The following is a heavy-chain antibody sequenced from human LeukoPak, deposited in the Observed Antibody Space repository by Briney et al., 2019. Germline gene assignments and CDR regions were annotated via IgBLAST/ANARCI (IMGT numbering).Heavy chain of an antibody. CDR1: GFTFSSYS. J-gene: IGHJ6*03. CDR2: ISSSSSYI. V-gene: IGHV3-21*01. D-gene: IGHD3-3*01. Sequence: GGSLRLSCAASGFTFSSYSMNWVRQAPGKGLEWVSSISSSSSYIYYADSVKGRFTISRDNAKNSLYLQMNSLRAEDTAVYYCASIPPFYYDFWSGVLYYMDVWGKGTTVTVSS. CDR3: ASIPPFYYDFWSGVLYYMDV.